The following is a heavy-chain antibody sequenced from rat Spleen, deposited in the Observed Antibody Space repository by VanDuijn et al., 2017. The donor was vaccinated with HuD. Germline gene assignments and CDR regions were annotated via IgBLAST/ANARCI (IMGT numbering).Heavy chain of an antibody. CDR1: GFTFSDYN. Sequence: EVQLVESGGGLVQPGRSLRLSCAASGFTFSDYNMAWVRQAPRKGLEWVATISYGDSFGHSSTYYPDSVKGRCTISRDNAESTLSLQMNSMKSEDTAAYYCERATPEWNFDFWGPGTMVTVSS. J-gene: IGHJ1*01. V-gene: IGHV5-7*01. CDR2: ISYGDSFGHSST. CDR3: ERATPEWNFDF.